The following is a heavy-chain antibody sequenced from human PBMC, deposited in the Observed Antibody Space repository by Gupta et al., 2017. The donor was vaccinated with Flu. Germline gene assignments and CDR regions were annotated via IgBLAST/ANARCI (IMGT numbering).Heavy chain of an antibody. CDR1: GFTCSSYS. J-gene: IGHJ4*02. CDR3: ARLRSGYV. V-gene: IGHV3-48*01. Sequence: ASGFTCSSYSMNWGRKAPGKGLEWVSKISSSSSTKYYADSVKGRFTISRDNAKNSLYLQMNSLRAEDTAVYYCARLRSGYVWGQGTLVTVSS. D-gene: IGHD3-22*01. CDR2: ISSSSSTK.